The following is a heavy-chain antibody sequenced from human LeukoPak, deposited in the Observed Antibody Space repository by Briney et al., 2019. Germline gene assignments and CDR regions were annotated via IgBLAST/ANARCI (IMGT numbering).Heavy chain of an antibody. Sequence: GGSLRLSCAASGFTFSSYGMHWVRQAPGKGLEWVAFIRYDGSNKYYADSVKGRFTISRDNSKNTLYLQMNSLRAEDTTVYYCAKDGGDSSGWYSTIDYWGQGTLVTVSS. CDR1: GFTFSSYG. D-gene: IGHD6-19*01. CDR2: IRYDGSNK. V-gene: IGHV3-30*02. CDR3: AKDGGDSSGWYSTIDY. J-gene: IGHJ4*02.